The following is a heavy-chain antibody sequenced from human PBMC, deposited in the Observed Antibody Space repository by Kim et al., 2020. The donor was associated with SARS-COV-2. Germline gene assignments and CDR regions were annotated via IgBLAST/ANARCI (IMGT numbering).Heavy chain of an antibody. CDR2: ISWNSGSI. CDR3: AKAPYYDSSGTRGAFDI. V-gene: IGHV3-9*01. D-gene: IGHD3-22*01. J-gene: IGHJ3*02. CDR1: GFTFDDYA. Sequence: GGYLRLSCAASGFTFDDYAMHWVRQAPGKVLEWVSGISWNSGSIGYADSVKGRFTISRDNAKNSLYLQMNSLRAEDTALYYCAKAPYYDSSGTRGAFDI.